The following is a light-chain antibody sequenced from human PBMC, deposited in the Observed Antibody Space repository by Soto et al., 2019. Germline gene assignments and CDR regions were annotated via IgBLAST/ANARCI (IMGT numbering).Light chain of an antibody. CDR2: AAS. J-gene: IGKJ5*01. Sequence: DIQMTQSPSSLSASVGDRVTITCRASESTSTHLNWYQQKSGGAPQLLIQAASTLQTGVPSRFSGSGSGTDFTLTISSLQPEDFATYHCQQSYSVPITFGQGTHLEIK. CDR3: QQSYSVPIT. CDR1: ESTSTH. V-gene: IGKV1-39*01.